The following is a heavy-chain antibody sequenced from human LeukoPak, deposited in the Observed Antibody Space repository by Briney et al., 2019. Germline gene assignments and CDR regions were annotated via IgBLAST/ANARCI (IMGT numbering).Heavy chain of an antibody. Sequence: GGSLRLSCAAYGFIFRDYWMLWVRQVPGKGLIWVSRIDRDGFPTIYADSVKGRFTVSRNNARNTLYLQMNNLRDEDSAVYYCAASRWSGALDFWGKGSLVTVSS. CDR1: GFIFRDYW. D-gene: IGHD3-3*01. V-gene: IGHV3-74*01. CDR2: IDRDGFPT. CDR3: AASRWSGALDF. J-gene: IGHJ4*02.